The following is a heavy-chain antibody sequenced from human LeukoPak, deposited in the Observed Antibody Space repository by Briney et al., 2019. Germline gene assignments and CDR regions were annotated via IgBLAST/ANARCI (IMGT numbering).Heavy chain of an antibody. V-gene: IGHV3-21*01. Sequence: GGSLRLSCAASGFTFSSYSMNWVRQAPGKGLEWVSSISSSSSYIYYADSVKGRFTISRDNAKNSLYLQMNSLRAEDTAVYFCARGAGYCTSTSCHLWSDYWGQGTLVTVSS. J-gene: IGHJ4*02. CDR1: GFTFSSYS. CDR3: ARGAGYCTSTSCHLWSDY. D-gene: IGHD2-2*01. CDR2: ISSSSSYI.